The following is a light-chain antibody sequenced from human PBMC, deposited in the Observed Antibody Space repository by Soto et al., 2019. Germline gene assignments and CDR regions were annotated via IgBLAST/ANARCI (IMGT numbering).Light chain of an antibody. CDR1: QFVASNS. CDR2: DAS. V-gene: IGKV3-20*01. Sequence: EVVLTQSPVTVSLSPGERATLSCRASQFVASNSLAWYQQKPGQAPRVVIYDASNRATGIPDRFSGSGSGTDFTLTISRLEPEDFAVYYCQRYGSSPRTFGQGTKVDIK. J-gene: IGKJ2*01. CDR3: QRYGSSPRT.